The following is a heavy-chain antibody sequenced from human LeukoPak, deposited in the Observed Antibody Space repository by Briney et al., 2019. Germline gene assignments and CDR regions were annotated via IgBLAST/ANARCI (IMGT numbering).Heavy chain of an antibody. V-gene: IGHV4-39*01. CDR2: IKYSGHT. J-gene: IGHJ4*02. CDR3: ARRPTGDPKFDY. D-gene: IGHD7-27*01. Sequence: SETLSLTCTVSGGSISSDSLYWGWVRQPPGKGLEWIGSIKYSGHTYYNPSLKSRVTLSVDTSKNQFSLNLSSVTAADTAVYYCARRPTGDPKFDYWGQGTLVTVSS. CDR1: GGSISSDSLY.